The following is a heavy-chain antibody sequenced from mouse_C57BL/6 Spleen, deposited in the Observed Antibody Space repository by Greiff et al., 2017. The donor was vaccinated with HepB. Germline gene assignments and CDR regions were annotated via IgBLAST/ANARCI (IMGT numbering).Heavy chain of an antibody. CDR2: IYPGSGST. Sequence: QVHVKQPGAELVKPGASVKMSCKASGYTFTSYWITWVKQRPGQGLEWIGDIYPGSGSTNYNEKFKSKATLTVDTSSSTAYMQLSSLTSEDSAVYYCGGDSSGYQGYWGQGTTLTVSS. CDR1: GYTFTSYW. D-gene: IGHD3-2*02. V-gene: IGHV1-55*01. CDR3: GGDSSGYQGY. J-gene: IGHJ2*01.